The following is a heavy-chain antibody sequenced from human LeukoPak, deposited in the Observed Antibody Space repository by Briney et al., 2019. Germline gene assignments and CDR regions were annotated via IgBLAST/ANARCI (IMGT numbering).Heavy chain of an antibody. Sequence: GGSLRLSCAASGFTFSSYWMSWVRQAPGKGLEWVANIKQDGSEKYYVDSVKGRFTISRDNAKNSLYLQMNSLRAEDTAVYYCARVRWYCSSTSCRNYYFDNWGQGTLVTVSS. CDR2: IKQDGSEK. V-gene: IGHV3-7*03. CDR3: ARVRWYCSSTSCRNYYFDN. D-gene: IGHD2-2*01. J-gene: IGHJ4*02. CDR1: GFTFSSYW.